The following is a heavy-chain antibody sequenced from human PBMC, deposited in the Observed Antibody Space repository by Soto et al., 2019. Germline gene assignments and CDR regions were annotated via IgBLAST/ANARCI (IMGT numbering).Heavy chain of an antibody. CDR2: ISYDGSNK. D-gene: IGHD5-18*01. CDR3: ARDDSYGYLNAFDI. CDR1: GFTFSSYA. J-gene: IGHJ3*02. Sequence: GGSLRLSCAASGFTFSSYAMHWVRQAPGKGLEWVAVISYDGSNKYYADSVKGRFTISRDNSKNTLYLQMNSLRAEDTAVYYCARDDSYGYLNAFDIWGQGTMVTVSS. V-gene: IGHV3-30-3*01.